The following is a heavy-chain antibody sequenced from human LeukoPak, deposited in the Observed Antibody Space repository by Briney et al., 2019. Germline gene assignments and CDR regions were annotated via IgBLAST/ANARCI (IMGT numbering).Heavy chain of an antibody. CDR2: INPNSGGT. CDR3: ARAQGYYDSSGYRLPGGPDY. D-gene: IGHD3-22*01. Sequence: GASVKVSCEASGYTFTGYYMHWVRQAPGQGLEWMGWINPNSGGTNYAQKFQGRVTMTRDTSISTAYMELSRLRSDDTAVYYCARAQGYYDSSGYRLPGGPDYWGQGTLVTVSS. V-gene: IGHV1-2*02. CDR1: GYTFTGYY. J-gene: IGHJ4*02.